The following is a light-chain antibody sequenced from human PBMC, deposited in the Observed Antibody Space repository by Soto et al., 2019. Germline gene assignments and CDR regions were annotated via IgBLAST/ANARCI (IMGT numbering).Light chain of an antibody. Sequence: ILMTQSPSSLSASVGDRATISCRASQGFIRYLAWYQQKPGQAPKLLIYGASTWETGIPARFSGSGSGTDFTLTISSLQPEDFAVYYCQQYNSSPLTFGQGTKLEIK. J-gene: IGKJ2*01. CDR2: GAS. CDR1: QGFIRY. CDR3: QQYNSSPLT. V-gene: IGKV1-9*01.